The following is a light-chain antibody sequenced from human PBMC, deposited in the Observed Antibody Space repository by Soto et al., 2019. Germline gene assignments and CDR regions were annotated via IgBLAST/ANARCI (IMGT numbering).Light chain of an antibody. J-gene: IGLJ2*01. CDR1: SSDVGGYNY. Sequence: QSALAQPASVSGSPGQSLTISCTGTSSDVGGYNYVSWYQHHPGKAPKLMISEVSNRPSGVSNRFSGSKPGNTASLTISGLQAEDEADYYCSSFTSSTAVVFGGGTKVTVL. V-gene: IGLV2-14*01. CDR3: SSFTSSTAVV. CDR2: EVS.